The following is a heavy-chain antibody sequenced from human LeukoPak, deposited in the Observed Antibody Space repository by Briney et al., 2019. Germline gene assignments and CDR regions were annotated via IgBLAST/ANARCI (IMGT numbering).Heavy chain of an antibody. CDR2: IDYSGST. D-gene: IGHD5-18*01. CDR1: GGSITSYD. J-gene: IGHJ4*02. V-gene: IGHV4-59*01. CDR3: ARARGYIYGYDY. Sequence: KASETLSLTCTVPGGSITSYDWGWIRQPPGKGLEWLGYIDYSGSTNYNPSLKSRVTISVDTSKNQFSLKLSSVPAADTAVYYCARARGYIYGYDYWGQGTLVTVSS.